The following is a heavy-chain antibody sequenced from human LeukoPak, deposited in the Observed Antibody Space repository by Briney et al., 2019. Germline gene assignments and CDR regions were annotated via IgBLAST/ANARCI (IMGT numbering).Heavy chain of an antibody. V-gene: IGHV3-64D*09. D-gene: IGHD3-22*01. CDR2: ISSNGGST. Sequence: QPGGSLRLSCSASGFTFSSYGMYWVRQAPGKGLEYVSTISSNGGSTYYADSVKGRFTISRDNSKNTLYLQMSSLRAEDTAVYYCVKDYYDSSGYYGDAFDIWGQGTMVTVSS. J-gene: IGHJ3*02. CDR1: GFTFSSYG. CDR3: VKDYYDSSGYYGDAFDI.